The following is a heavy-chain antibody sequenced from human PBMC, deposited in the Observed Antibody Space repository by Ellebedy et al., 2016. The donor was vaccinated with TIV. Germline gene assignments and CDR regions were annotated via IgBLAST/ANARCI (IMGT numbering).Heavy chain of an antibody. CDR2: INPSGGST. CDR1: GYTFTSYY. CDR3: ARDRGGVGATNGFDY. J-gene: IGHJ4*02. Sequence: AASVKVSCKASGYTFTSYYMHWVRQAPGQGLEWMGIINPSGGSTSYAQKLQGRVTMTRDTSTSTVYMELSSLRSEDTAVYYCARDRGGVGATNGFDYWGQGTLV. D-gene: IGHD1-26*01. V-gene: IGHV1-46*04.